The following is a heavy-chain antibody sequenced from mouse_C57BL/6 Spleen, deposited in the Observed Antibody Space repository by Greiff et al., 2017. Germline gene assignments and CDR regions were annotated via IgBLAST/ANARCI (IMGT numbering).Heavy chain of an antibody. CDR2: INPSSGYT. CDR1: GYTFTSYT. Sequence: QVQLKESGAELARPGASVKMSCKASGYTFTSYTMHWVKQRPGQGLEWIGYINPSSGYTKYNQKFKDKATLTADKSSSTAYMQLSSLTSEDSAVYYCARLGYDYDRGYWGQGTTLTVSS. V-gene: IGHV1-4*01. CDR3: ARLGYDYDRGY. D-gene: IGHD2-4*01. J-gene: IGHJ2*01.